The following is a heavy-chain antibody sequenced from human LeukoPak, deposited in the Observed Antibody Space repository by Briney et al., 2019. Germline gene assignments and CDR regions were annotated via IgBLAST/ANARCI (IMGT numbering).Heavy chain of an antibody. V-gene: IGHV1-2*06. J-gene: IGHJ4*02. CDR3: ARDYCGGDCFPDY. CDR1: GYTFTGYY. Sequence: ASVRVSCKASGYTFTGYYVHWVRQAPGQGLEWMGRINPNSGDTNYAQKFQGRVTMTRDTSISTAYMELSRLRSDDTAVYYCARDYCGGDCFPDYWGQGTLVTVSS. CDR2: INPNSGDT. D-gene: IGHD2-21*02.